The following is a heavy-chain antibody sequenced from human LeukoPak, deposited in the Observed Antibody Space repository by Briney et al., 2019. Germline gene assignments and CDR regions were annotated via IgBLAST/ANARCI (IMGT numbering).Heavy chain of an antibody. CDR2: ISVYNDDK. CDR1: DYYFSSHG. Sequence: GASVKVSCKASDYYFSSHGITWVRQAAGQGLEWLGWISVYNDDKKCEQKVQDRVTKTADTSTRVAFMELRSLRSDDTAVYYWATENSGGGGNCYSCRHYYYMDVWGEGTTVTVSS. V-gene: IGHV1-18*04. D-gene: IGHD2-15*01. J-gene: IGHJ6*03. CDR3: ATENSGGGGNCYSCRHYYYMDV.